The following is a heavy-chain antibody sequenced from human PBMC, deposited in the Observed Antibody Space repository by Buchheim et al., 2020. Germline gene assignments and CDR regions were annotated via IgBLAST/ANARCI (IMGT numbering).Heavy chain of an antibody. Sequence: QVQLVQSGAEVKKPGASVKVSCKASGYTFTGYYMHWVRQAPGQGLEWMGWINPNSGGTNYAQKFQGRVTMTRDTSISTAYMELSRLRSDDTAVYYCARGSCTNGVCYSFPPLYGMDVWGQGTT. CDR1: GYTFTGYY. CDR2: INPNSGGT. J-gene: IGHJ6*02. V-gene: IGHV1-2*02. D-gene: IGHD2-8*01. CDR3: ARGSCTNGVCYSFPPLYGMDV.